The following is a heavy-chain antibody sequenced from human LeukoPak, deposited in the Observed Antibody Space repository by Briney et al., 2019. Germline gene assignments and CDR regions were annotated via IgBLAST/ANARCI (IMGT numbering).Heavy chain of an antibody. CDR1: GFTFSSYW. J-gene: IGHJ4*02. CDR3: ARGGPFGYSAYDY. V-gene: IGHV3-48*03. D-gene: IGHD5-12*01. Sequence: GGSLRLSCVASGFTFSSYWMTWVRQAPGKGLEWVSYISFSGSTIYYADSVKGRFTISRDNAKNSLYLLMSSLRAEDTAVYYCARGGPFGYSAYDYWGQGTLVTVSS. CDR2: ISFSGSTI.